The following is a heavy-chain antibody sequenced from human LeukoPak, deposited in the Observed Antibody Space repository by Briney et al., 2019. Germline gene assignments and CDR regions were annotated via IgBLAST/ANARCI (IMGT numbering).Heavy chain of an antibody. J-gene: IGHJ5*02. V-gene: IGHV1-2*02. Sequence: ASVKVSCKASGYTFTGYYMHWVRQAPGQGLEWMGWINPTNGGTKYAQKFQGRVTMTRDTSISTAHMELSSLKSDDTGVYYCARERSSWFDPWGQGTLVTVSS. CDR3: ARERSSWFDP. CDR2: INPTNGGT. CDR1: GYTFTGYY. D-gene: IGHD1-26*01.